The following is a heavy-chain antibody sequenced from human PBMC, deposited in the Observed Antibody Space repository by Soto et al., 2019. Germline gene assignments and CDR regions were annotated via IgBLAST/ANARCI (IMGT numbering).Heavy chain of an antibody. CDR2: ILSLESHK. CDR3: ATGLKDTSNRPSFDS. J-gene: IGHJ4*02. D-gene: IGHD2-8*01. CDR1: GFNFSDYY. Sequence: GGSLRLSCSGFGFNFSDYYMNWIRQSPVKGLEWVSSILSLESHKYYAASVMGRFSVSRDNAKRSLFLQMNNLRAEDTGIYFCATGLKDTSNRPSFDSWGPGTPVTVS. V-gene: IGHV3-11*01.